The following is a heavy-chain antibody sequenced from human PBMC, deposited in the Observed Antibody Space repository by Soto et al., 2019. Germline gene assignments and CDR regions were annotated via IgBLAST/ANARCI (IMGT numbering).Heavy chain of an antibody. Sequence: RLSCVASGFSIRTHALTWVRQAPGKGLEWVSSFSGRSGDTYYAASVKGRFTISGDSSKNTVILQMNNLRADDTALYYCARDSSAWPNYFDSWGQGIQVTVSS. D-gene: IGHD6-19*01. CDR3: ARDSSAWPNYFDS. CDR1: GFSIRTHA. CDR2: FSGRSGDT. J-gene: IGHJ4*02. V-gene: IGHV3-23*01.